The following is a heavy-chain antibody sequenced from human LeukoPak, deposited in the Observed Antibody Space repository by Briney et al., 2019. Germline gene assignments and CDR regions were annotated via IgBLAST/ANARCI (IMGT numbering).Heavy chain of an antibody. J-gene: IGHJ5*02. CDR3: ARGPPPTVLTTFGWFDP. Sequence: ASVKVSCKASGYTFTSYAMKWVRQAPRHGLEWMGWITTNTGNPTYAQGFTGRFVFSLDTSVSTAYLQISGLKAEDTAVYYCARGPPPTVLTTFGWFDPWGQGTLVTVSS. CDR1: GYTFTSYA. D-gene: IGHD4-11*01. CDR2: ITTNTGNP. V-gene: IGHV7-4-1*02.